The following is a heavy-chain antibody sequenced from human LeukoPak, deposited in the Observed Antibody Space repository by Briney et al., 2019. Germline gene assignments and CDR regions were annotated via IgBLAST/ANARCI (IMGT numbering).Heavy chain of an antibody. V-gene: IGHV3-49*04. D-gene: IGHD3-9*01. CDR2: IRSKAYGGTT. CDR1: GFTFSSYS. Sequence: SGGSLRLSCAASGFTFSSYSMNWVRQAPGKGLEWVGFIRSKAYGGTTEYAASVKGRFTISRDDSKSIAYLQVNSLKTEDTAVYYCTSQNYDILTGQDDWGQGTLVTVSS. J-gene: IGHJ4*02. CDR3: TSQNYDILTGQDD.